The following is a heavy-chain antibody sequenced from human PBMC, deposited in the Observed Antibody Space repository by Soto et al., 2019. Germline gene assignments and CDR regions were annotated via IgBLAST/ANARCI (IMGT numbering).Heavy chain of an antibody. D-gene: IGHD3-22*01. V-gene: IGHV4-61*01. J-gene: IGHJ3*02. Sequence: SETLSLTWTVSGGSVSSGSYYWSWIRQPPGKGLEWIGYIYYSGSTNYNPSLKSRVTISVDTSKNKFSLKLSSVTAADTAVYYCARGSLEDSSGYSPETFDIWGQGTMVTVSS. CDR1: GGSVSSGSYY. CDR2: IYYSGST. CDR3: ARGSLEDSSGYSPETFDI.